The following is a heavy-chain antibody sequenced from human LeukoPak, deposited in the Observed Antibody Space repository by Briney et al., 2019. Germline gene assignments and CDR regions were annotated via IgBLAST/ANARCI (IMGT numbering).Heavy chain of an antibody. V-gene: IGHV3-53*04. J-gene: IGHJ1*01. CDR1: GFTVSRNY. CDR3: ATVSTGVYSGYFHH. D-gene: IGHD1-14*01. CDR2: IYAGGST. Sequence: GGSLRLSCAASGFTVSRNYMSRVRQAPGKGLEWVSGIYAGGSTYYADSVKGRFTISRHSSNNPIYLQMNSLRAEDTAVYYCATVSTGVYSGYFHHWGQGTLVTVSS.